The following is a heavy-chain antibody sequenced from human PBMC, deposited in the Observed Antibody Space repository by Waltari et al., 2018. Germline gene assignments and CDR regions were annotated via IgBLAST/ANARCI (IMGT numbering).Heavy chain of an antibody. CDR2: IIPLLGIA. CDR3: ARDPERT. V-gene: IGHV1-69*04. Sequence: QVQLVQSGAEVKKPGSSVKVSCKPSGGTFSSYAISWVRQAPGQGLEWMGRIIPLLGIANYAQKFQGRVTITADKSTSTAYMELSSLRSEDTAVYYCARDPERTWGQGTLVTVSS. CDR1: GGTFSSYA. J-gene: IGHJ4*02.